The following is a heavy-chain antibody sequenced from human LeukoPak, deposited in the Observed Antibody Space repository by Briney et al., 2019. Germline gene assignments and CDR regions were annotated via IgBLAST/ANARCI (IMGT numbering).Heavy chain of an antibody. CDR3: ARGRSYGFDFDS. D-gene: IGHD5-18*01. V-gene: IGHV4-61*01. CDR1: GVSINTCCYY. Sequence: SETLSPTCDVSGVSINTCCYYWTWIRQPPGKGLEWIGHKYYSGSTRYNSSLRSRLTISLDSSKNQFSLRLTSVTAADTAVYYCARGRSYGFDFDSWGPGTLVIVSS. J-gene: IGHJ4*02. CDR2: KYYSGST.